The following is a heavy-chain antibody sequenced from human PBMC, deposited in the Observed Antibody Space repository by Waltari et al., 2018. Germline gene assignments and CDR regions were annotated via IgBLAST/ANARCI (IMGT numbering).Heavy chain of an antibody. Sequence: QVQLVQSGAEVKKPGASVKVSCEASGYTFTGRYLHWVRQAPGQGPEWMGRIKPNSGVTDYAQKFQDRVTRTRDTSSSTAYMELGGLRSDDTAVYYCAREATHSYYYFLDVWGKGTTVTVSS. CDR2: IKPNSGVT. CDR1: GYTFTGRY. V-gene: IGHV1-2*06. CDR3: AREATHSYYYFLDV. J-gene: IGHJ6*03.